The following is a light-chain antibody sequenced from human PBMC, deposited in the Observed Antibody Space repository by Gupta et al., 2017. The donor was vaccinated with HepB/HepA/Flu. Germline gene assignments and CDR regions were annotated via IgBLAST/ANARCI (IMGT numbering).Light chain of an antibody. CDR2: DAS. CDR1: QSVRSSY. CDR3: LQDCSSPLT. J-gene: IGKJ4*01. V-gene: IGKV3D-20*01. Sequence: ETVLTQSPATLSLSPVERATLPCRVSQSVRSSYLAWYQQKPGLAPRLLIYDASSRATGIPDRFSGSGSGTDFTLTISRLEPEDFAVYYCLQDCSSPLTFGGGTKVEIK.